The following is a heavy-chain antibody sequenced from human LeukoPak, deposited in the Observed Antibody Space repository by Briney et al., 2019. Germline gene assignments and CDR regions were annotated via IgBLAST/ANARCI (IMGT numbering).Heavy chain of an antibody. CDR2: ISYGGSNK. J-gene: IGHJ4*02. Sequence: PGGSLSLSCAASGFTFSSYDMHWVRQAPGKGLEWVAVISYGGSNKHYVDSVKGRFSISRDNAKNSLYLQMTSLRDEDTAVYYCARDKVGAVVPTAFDCRGQGTLVTVSS. CDR1: GFTFSSYD. V-gene: IGHV3-30*03. D-gene: IGHD2-2*01. CDR3: ARDKVGAVVPTAFDC.